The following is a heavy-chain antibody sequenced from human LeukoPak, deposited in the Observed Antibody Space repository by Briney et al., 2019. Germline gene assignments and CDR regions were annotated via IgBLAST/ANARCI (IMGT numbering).Heavy chain of an antibody. Sequence: SETLSLTCTDSGGSISSSSYYWGWIRQPPGKGLEWIGYIYTSGSTNYNPSLKSRVTISVDTSKNQFSLKLSSVTAADTAVYYCARRIAAAGTWWFDPWGQGTLVTVSS. J-gene: IGHJ5*02. D-gene: IGHD6-13*01. CDR3: ARRIAAAGTWWFDP. CDR1: GGSISSSSYY. CDR2: IYTSGST. V-gene: IGHV4-61*05.